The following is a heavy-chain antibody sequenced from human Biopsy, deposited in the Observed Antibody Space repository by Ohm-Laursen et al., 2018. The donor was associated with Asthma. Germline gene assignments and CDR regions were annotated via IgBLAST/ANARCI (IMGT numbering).Heavy chain of an antibody. Sequence: SSVKVSCKSLGGTFNTYVIGWGRQAPGQRLEWMGGSNSVFGTTTYPQKFQDRVTITADDSTSTVYMELSSLRSEDTAVYYCARKAGSCISRTCYSLDFWGQGTLVTVSS. J-gene: IGHJ4*02. CDR1: GGTFNTYV. D-gene: IGHD2-2*01. CDR2: SNSVFGTT. CDR3: ARKAGSCISRTCYSLDF. V-gene: IGHV1-69*01.